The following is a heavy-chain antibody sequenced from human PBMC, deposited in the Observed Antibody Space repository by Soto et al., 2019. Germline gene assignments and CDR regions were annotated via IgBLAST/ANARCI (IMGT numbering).Heavy chain of an antibody. J-gene: IGHJ4*02. CDR3: AREMTTMTFFDY. Sequence: QVKLVQFGPEVKRPGASVKVSCKASGFTFTNYAITWVRQAPGEGLEWLGWISAYNGNTNNAQKFQGRVTMTTDTSTSTAYMELRSLRSDDTSVYYCAREMTTMTFFDYWGQGALVTVSS. D-gene: IGHD4-17*01. CDR2: ISAYNGNT. CDR1: GFTFTNYA. V-gene: IGHV1-18*04.